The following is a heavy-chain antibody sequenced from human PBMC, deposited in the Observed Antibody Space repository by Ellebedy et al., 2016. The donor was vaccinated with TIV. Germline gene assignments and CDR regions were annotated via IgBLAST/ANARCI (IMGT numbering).Heavy chain of an antibody. D-gene: IGHD3-10*01. CDR3: ARWFGELLYVRWFDP. Sequence: SETLSLTCTVSGGSIDSSSNYWGWIRQPPGKGLEWIGSIYYSGTTDYNPSLKSRVIISVDSSKSQFSLKLSSVTAADTAVYYCARWFGELLYVRWFDPWGQGTLVTVSS. V-gene: IGHV4-39*01. CDR1: GGSIDSSSNY. CDR2: IYYSGTT. J-gene: IGHJ5*02.